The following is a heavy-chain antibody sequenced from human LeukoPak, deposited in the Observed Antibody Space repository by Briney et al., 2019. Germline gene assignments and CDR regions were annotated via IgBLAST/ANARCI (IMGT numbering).Heavy chain of an antibody. V-gene: IGHV3-7*01. CDR3: ARDFRPSRGSDAFDI. CDR2: IKQDGSEK. J-gene: IGHJ3*02. CDR1: GFTFSSYW. D-gene: IGHD3-10*01. Sequence: GGSLRPSCAASGFTFSSYWMSWVRQAPGKGLEWVANIKQDGSEKYYVDSVKGRFTISRDNAKNSLYLQMNSLRAEDTAVYYCARDFRPSRGSDAFDIWGQGTMVTVSS.